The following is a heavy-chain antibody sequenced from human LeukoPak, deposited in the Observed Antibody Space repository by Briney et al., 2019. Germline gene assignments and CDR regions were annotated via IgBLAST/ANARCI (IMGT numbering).Heavy chain of an antibody. J-gene: IGHJ4*02. Sequence: SETLSLTCTVSDDSISDYYRGWIRQPPGKGLEWIGYFHNSGTSTYNPSLKSRVTISADTSKNQFSLKLNSLTTADTAVYYCTRGAGWLVDYWGQGTLVTVSS. CDR3: TRGAGWLVDY. CDR2: FHNSGTS. CDR1: DDSISDYY. V-gene: IGHV4-59*01. D-gene: IGHD5-12*01.